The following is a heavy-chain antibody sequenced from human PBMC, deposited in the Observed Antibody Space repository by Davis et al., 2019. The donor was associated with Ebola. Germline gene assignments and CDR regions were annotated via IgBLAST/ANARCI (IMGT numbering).Heavy chain of an antibody. CDR1: GGSISSGGDY. Sequence: LRLSCTVSGGSISSGGDYWSWIRQPPGKGLEWIGYIYYSGSTYYNPSLKSRVTISVDTSKNQFSLKLSSVTAADTAVYYCARGANSADYYDSSGYVPDIWGQGTMVTVSS. CDR2: IYYSGST. J-gene: IGHJ3*02. CDR3: ARGANSADYYDSSGYVPDI. D-gene: IGHD3-22*01. V-gene: IGHV4-30-4*01.